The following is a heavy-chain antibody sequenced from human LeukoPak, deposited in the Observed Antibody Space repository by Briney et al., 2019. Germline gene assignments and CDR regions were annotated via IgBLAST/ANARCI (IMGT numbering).Heavy chain of an antibody. CDR3: APDLRGSAWSLDD. Sequence: GGSLRLSCAASGFTFSSYWMHWVRQAPGKGLVWVSLISSSGGGTYFADSVKGRFTISRDNSKNTLYLQMDGLRAEDTAIYYCAPDLRGSAWSLDDWGQGTLVIVSS. D-gene: IGHD6-13*01. CDR1: GFTFSSYW. J-gene: IGHJ4*02. V-gene: IGHV3-23*01. CDR2: ISSSGGGT.